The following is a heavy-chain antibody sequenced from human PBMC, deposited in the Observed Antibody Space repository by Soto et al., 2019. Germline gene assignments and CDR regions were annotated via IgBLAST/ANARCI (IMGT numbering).Heavy chain of an antibody. V-gene: IGHV3-23*01. CDR2: ISDSGGST. J-gene: IGHJ5*02. CDR3: AKGRYGDYGWFDP. D-gene: IGHD4-17*01. Sequence: PGGSLRLSCAASGFTFSSYAMSWVRLAPGKGLEWVSAISDSGGSTYYADSVKGRFSISRDNARNTLYVQMNNLRVEDTAIYYCAKGRYGDYGWFDPWGQGTLVTVSS. CDR1: GFTFSSYA.